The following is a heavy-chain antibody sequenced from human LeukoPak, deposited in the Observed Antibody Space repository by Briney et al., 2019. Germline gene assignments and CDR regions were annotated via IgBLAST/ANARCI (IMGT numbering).Heavy chain of an antibody. Sequence: ASVKVSCKASGYTFTGYYMHWVRQAPGQGLEWMGWINPNSGGTNYAQKFQGRVTMTRDTSISTAYMELRRLRSNDTAVYYCARDTEGGYSYLNWFDPWGQGTLVTVSS. V-gene: IGHV1-2*02. CDR3: ARDTEGGYSYLNWFDP. CDR1: GYTFTGYY. CDR2: INPNSGGT. J-gene: IGHJ5*02. D-gene: IGHD5-18*01.